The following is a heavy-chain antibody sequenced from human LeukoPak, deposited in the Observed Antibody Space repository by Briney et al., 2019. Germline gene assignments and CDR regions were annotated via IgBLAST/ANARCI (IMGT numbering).Heavy chain of an antibody. Sequence: PGGSLRLSCVVSGFPFSSYAMSWVRQAPAKGLAWVSGISGSGDTTYYAASVKGRFTVSRDTSKNSLFLQMNSLRVEETAVYYCAKGTYYYDRSGYSDAFDIWGQGTMVTVSS. V-gene: IGHV3-23*01. CDR2: ISGSGDTT. D-gene: IGHD3-22*01. J-gene: IGHJ3*02. CDR3: AKGTYYYDRSGYSDAFDI. CDR1: GFPFSSYA.